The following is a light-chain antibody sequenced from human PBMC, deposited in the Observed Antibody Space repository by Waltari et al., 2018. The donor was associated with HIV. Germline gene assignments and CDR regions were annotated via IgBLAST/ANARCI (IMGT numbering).Light chain of an antibody. CDR2: QDS. CDR1: KLGAKY. CDR3: QAWDNSVV. Sequence: SYELTQPPSVSVSPGQTASITCSGDKLGAKYACWSQQKPGQSPVLVIYQDSKRPSGIPERFSGSNSGNTATLTISGTQAMDEADYYCQAWDNSVVFGGGTKLTVL. V-gene: IGLV3-1*01. J-gene: IGLJ2*01.